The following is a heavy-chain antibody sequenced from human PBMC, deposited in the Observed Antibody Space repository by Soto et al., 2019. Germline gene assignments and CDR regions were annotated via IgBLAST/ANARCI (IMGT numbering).Heavy chain of an antibody. CDR2: ITSGGST. J-gene: IGHJ4*02. V-gene: IGHV3-23*01. CDR1: GFTFTNYA. CDR3: ARADSSDYYYHY. Sequence: GGSLRLSCAASGFTFTNYAMSWVRQAPGKGLEWVSLITSGGSTYYADSVKGRFTISRDNSKNTLYLQVNSLRAEDAALFYCARADSSDYYYHYWGQGTRVTVSS. D-gene: IGHD3-22*01.